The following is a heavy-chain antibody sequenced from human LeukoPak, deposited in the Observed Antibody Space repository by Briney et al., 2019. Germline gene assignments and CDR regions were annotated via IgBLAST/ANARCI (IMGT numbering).Heavy chain of an antibody. CDR1: GGSISSYY. V-gene: IGHV4-59*01. Sequence: SETLSLTCTVSGGSISSYYWSWIRQPPGKGLEWIGYIYYSGSTNYNPSLKSRVTISVDTSKNQFSLKLSSVTAADTAVYYCARAEGSSGWYSKYYFDYWGQGTLVTVSS. J-gene: IGHJ4*02. CDR2: IYYSGST. CDR3: ARAEGSSGWYSKYYFDY. D-gene: IGHD6-19*01.